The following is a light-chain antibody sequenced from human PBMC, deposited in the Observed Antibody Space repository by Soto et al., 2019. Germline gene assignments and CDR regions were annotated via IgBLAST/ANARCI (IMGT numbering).Light chain of an antibody. Sequence: EIVLTQSPATLSLSPGERATLSCRASQSVSSYLAWYQQKPGLAPRLLIYDASSRATGIPARFSGSGSGTDFTPTISSLEPEDFAVYHCQQRSNWITFGQGTRLEIK. J-gene: IGKJ5*01. CDR2: DAS. CDR1: QSVSSY. V-gene: IGKV3-11*01. CDR3: QQRSNWIT.